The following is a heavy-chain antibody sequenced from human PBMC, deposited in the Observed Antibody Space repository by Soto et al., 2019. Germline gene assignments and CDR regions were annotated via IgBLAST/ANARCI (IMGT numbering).Heavy chain of an antibody. J-gene: IGHJ4*02. V-gene: IGHV1-2*02. CDR1: GYTFTGQF. D-gene: IGHD3-10*01. Sequence: GASVKVSCKASGYTFTGQFMHWVRQAPGQGLEWMGWINPNSGASNFAQKFQGRVAMTRDTSISTAYMELRRLKSDDTAIYYCTRGRFDRLVWTDHWGQGTLVTSPQ. CDR3: TRGRFDRLVWTDH. CDR2: INPNSGAS.